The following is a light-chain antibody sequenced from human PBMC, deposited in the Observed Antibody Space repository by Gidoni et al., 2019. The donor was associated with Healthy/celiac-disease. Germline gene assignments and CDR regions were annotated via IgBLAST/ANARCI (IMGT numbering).Light chain of an antibody. CDR1: QSVSSY. J-gene: IGKJ4*01. V-gene: IGKV3-11*01. Sequence: ELVFTQSPATLSLSPGERATLSCRASQSVSSYLAWYQQKPGQAPRLLIYDASNRATGIPARFSGSGSGTDFTLTISSLEPEDFAVYYCQQRSNWPPLLTFGGXTKVEIK. CDR3: QQRSNWPPLLT. CDR2: DAS.